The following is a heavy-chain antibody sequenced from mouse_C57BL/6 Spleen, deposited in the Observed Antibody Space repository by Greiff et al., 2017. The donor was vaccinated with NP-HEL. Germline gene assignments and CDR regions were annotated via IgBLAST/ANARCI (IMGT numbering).Heavy chain of an antibody. CDR3: ARDPKLGRYAMDY. J-gene: IGHJ4*01. CDR1: GFTFSSYA. V-gene: IGHV5-4*01. Sequence: EVKLVESGGGLVKPGGSLKLSCAASGFTFSSYAMSWVRQTPEKRLEWVATISDGGSYTYYPDNVKGRFTISRDNAKTNLYLQMSHLKSEDTAMYYCARDPKLGRYAMDYWGQGTSVTVSS. D-gene: IGHD4-1*01. CDR2: ISDGGSYT.